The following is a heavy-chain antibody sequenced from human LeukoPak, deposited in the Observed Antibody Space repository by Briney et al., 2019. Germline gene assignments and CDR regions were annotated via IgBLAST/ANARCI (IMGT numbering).Heavy chain of an antibody. J-gene: IGHJ1*01. V-gene: IGHV3-23*01. Sequence: GGSLRLSCGASGFNFRAYAMSWVRQVPGKGLEWVSAISRNGGSTYYADSVKGRFTISRDNSEDTLFLQLNSLRAEDTAVYYRATDSSNFYYVPGYFQDWGLGTLVTVSS. CDR1: GFNFRAYA. CDR3: ATDSSNFYYVPGYFQD. D-gene: IGHD3-22*01. CDR2: ISRNGGST.